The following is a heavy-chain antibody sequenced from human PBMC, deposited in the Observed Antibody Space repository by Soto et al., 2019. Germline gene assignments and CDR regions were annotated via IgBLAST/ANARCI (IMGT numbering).Heavy chain of an antibody. Sequence: GGSLRLSCAASGFTFSSYAMHWVRQAPGKGLEWVAVISYDGSNKYYADSVKGRFTISRDNSKNTLYLQMNSLRAEDTAVYYCAADPGIAVAGGEDNWGQGTLVTVSS. CDR1: GFTFSSYA. V-gene: IGHV3-30-3*01. CDR2: ISYDGSNK. D-gene: IGHD6-19*01. J-gene: IGHJ4*02. CDR3: AADPGIAVAGGEDN.